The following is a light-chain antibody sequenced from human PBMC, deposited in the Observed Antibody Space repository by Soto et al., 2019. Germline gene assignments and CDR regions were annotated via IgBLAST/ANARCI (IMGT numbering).Light chain of an antibody. V-gene: IGKV3-20*01. CDR3: QPYGSSPT. J-gene: IGKJ3*01. CDR2: GAS. CDR1: QSVSSSY. Sequence: LTRAAGGQCVDLGGSATLSYRASQSVSSSYLAWYQQKPGQAPRLLIYGASSRATGIPDRFSGSGSGTDFTLTISRLEPEHLAGYYCQPYGSSPTFGPGTKVDIK.